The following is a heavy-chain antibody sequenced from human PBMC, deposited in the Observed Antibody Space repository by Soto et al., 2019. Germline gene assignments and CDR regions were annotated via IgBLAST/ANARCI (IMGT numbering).Heavy chain of an antibody. Sequence: PGGSLRLSCAASGFTFSSYSMNWVRQAPGKGLEWVSSISSSSYIYYADSVKGRFTISRDNAKNSLYLQMNSLRAEDTAVYYCATGYYYYYGMDVWGQGTTVTVSS. CDR3: ATGYYYYYGMDV. V-gene: IGHV3-21*01. CDR2: ISSSSYI. J-gene: IGHJ6*02. CDR1: GFTFSSYS.